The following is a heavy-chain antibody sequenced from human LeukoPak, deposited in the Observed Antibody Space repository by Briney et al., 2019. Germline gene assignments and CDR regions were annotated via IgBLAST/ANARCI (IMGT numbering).Heavy chain of an antibody. CDR2: MNPNSGNT. J-gene: IGHJ6*03. Sequence: ASVKVSCKASGYTFTGYYMHWVRQAPGQGLEWMGWMNPNSGNTGYAQKFQGRVTMTRNTSISTAYMELSSLRSEDTAVYYCARGRTYYYMDVWGKGTTVTISS. CDR3: ARGRTYYYMDV. CDR1: GYTFTGYY. V-gene: IGHV1-8*02.